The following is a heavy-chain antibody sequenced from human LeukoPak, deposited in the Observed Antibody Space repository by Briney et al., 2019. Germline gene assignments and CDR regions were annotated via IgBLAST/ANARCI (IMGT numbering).Heavy chain of an antibody. CDR2: ISSSSSYI. CDR1: GFTFSSYS. Sequence: GGSLRLSCAASGFTFSSYSMNWVRQAPGKGLEWVSSISSSSSYIYYADSVKGRFTISRDNAKNSLYLQMDSLRAEDTAVYYCARDGVGYCSSTSCYPDYWGQGTLVTVSS. CDR3: ARDGVGYCSSTSCYPDY. D-gene: IGHD2-2*01. V-gene: IGHV3-21*01. J-gene: IGHJ4*02.